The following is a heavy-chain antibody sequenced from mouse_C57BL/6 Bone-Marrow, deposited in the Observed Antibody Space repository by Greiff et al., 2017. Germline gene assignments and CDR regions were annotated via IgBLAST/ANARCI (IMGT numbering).Heavy chain of an antibody. CDR3: ARGDFYDGYLDY. Sequence: VQLQQSGAELVRPGTSVKMSCKASGYTFTNYWIGWAKQRPGHGLEWIGDIYPGGGYTNYNEKFKGKATLTADKSSSTAYMQFRSLTSEDSAIYYCARGDFYDGYLDYWGQGTTLTVSS. D-gene: IGHD2-3*01. J-gene: IGHJ2*01. CDR1: GYTFTNYW. CDR2: IYPGGGYT. V-gene: IGHV1-63*01.